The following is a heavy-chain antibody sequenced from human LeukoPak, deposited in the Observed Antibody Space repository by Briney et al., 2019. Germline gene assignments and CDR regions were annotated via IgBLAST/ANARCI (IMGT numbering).Heavy chain of an antibody. CDR1: GGSISSYY. J-gene: IGHJ3*02. Sequence: SETLSLTCTVSGGSISSYYWSWIRQPPGKGLEWIGCIYYSGSTNYNPSLKSRVTISVDTSKNQFSLKLSSVTAADTAVYYCARWVFCSSTSCTDAFDIWGQGTMVTVSS. CDR2: IYYSGST. CDR3: ARWVFCSSTSCTDAFDI. V-gene: IGHV4-59*01. D-gene: IGHD2-2*01.